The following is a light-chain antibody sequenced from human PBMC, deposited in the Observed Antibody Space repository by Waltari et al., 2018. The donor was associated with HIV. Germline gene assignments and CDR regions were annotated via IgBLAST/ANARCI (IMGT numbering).Light chain of an antibody. V-gene: IGLV1-40*01. CDR2: EST. J-gene: IGLJ2*01. CDR1: SSNIGARYD. Sequence: QSMLTQPPSVSGAPGQRVTISCSGSSSNIGARYDVHWYQHIPGTAPKLLIYESTTRPSVVPARFSASTSGTSASLAITGLQAEDEADYYCQSFDSVVTSSVFGGGTKLTVL. CDR3: QSFDSVVTSSV.